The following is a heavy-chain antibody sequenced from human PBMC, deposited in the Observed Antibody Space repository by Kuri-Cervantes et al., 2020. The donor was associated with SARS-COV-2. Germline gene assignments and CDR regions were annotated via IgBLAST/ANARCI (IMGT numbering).Heavy chain of an antibody. CDR3: AKYQKNTRFPFDI. CDR2: IYYSGSA. D-gene: IGHD2-2*02. Sequence: SETLSLTCTVSGGSISSSSYYWGWIRQPPGKGLEWIGSIYYSGSAYYNPSLKSRVTISVDTSKNQLSLRLRSVTAADTAVYYCAKYQKNTRFPFDIWGQGALVTVSS. V-gene: IGHV4-39*07. J-gene: IGHJ3*02. CDR1: GGSISSSSYY.